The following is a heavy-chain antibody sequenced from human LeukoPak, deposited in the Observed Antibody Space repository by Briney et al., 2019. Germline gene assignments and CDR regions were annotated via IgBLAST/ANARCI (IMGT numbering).Heavy chain of an antibody. Sequence: GGSLRLSCAASGFTFSNYAMRWVRQAPGKGLGWGSGISGSGDSTYYADSVKGRVTISRDNSKKTLYLQMNSLRAEDTAVYYCARRSGIAVAGAFDYWGQGTLVTVSS. D-gene: IGHD6-19*01. J-gene: IGHJ4*02. CDR2: ISGSGDST. CDR1: GFTFSNYA. V-gene: IGHV3-23*01. CDR3: ARRSGIAVAGAFDY.